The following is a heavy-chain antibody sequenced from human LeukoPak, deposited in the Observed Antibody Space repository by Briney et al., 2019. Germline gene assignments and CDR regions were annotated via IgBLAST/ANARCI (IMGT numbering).Heavy chain of an antibody. J-gene: IGHJ4*02. V-gene: IGHV4-31*03. CDR3: ARAPVFGYSYGYTGRYYFDY. CDR2: IYYSGST. D-gene: IGHD5-18*01. CDR1: GGSISSGGYY. Sequence: SETLSLTCTVSGGSISSGGYYWSWIRQHPGKGLEWIGYIYYSGSTYYNPSLKSRVTISVDTSKNQFSLKLSSVTAADTAVYYCARAPVFGYSYGYTGRYYFDYWGQGTLVTVST.